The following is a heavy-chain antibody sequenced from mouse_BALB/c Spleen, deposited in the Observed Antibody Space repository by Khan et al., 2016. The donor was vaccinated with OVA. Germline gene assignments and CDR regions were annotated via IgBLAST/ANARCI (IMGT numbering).Heavy chain of an antibody. V-gene: IGHV1S135*01. CDR3: AREGNYYFDY. D-gene: IGHD2-1*01. Sequence: VQLQQSGPELEKPGASVKISCKASGYSFTGYNMNWVKQSNGETLEWIGNIDPHDGGTNNNQKFKGKATLTADKSSRTATMQPKSLTSEDSAVYYCAREGNYYFDYWGQGTTLTVAS. CDR1: GYSFTGYN. CDR2: IDPHDGGT. J-gene: IGHJ2*01.